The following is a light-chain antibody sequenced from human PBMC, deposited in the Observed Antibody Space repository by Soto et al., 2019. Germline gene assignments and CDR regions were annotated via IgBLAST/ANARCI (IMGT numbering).Light chain of an antibody. CDR1: QSVSNNY. J-gene: IGKJ1*01. Sequence: EIVLTHSPGTLSLSPGERATLSFRASQSVSNNYLAWYQQKPGQAPRLLIYGASNRATGIPDRFSGSGSGTDFTLTISRLEPEDFAVYYCQQYGSSPWTFGQGTKVDIK. CDR3: QQYGSSPWT. V-gene: IGKV3-20*01. CDR2: GAS.